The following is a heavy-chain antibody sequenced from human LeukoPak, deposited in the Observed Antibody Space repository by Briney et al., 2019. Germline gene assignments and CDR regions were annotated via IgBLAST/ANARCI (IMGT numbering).Heavy chain of an antibody. Sequence: SETLSLTCTVSGGSISSYYWSWIRQPPGKGLEWIGYIYYSGSTNYNPSLKSRVTITVDTSKNQFSLKLSSVTAADTSVYCCARAGAYYYDSSGYYYYYYYMDVWGKGTTVTVSS. CDR1: GGSISSYY. CDR2: IYYSGST. D-gene: IGHD3-22*01. CDR3: ARAGAYYYDSSGYYYYYYYMDV. J-gene: IGHJ6*03. V-gene: IGHV4-59*01.